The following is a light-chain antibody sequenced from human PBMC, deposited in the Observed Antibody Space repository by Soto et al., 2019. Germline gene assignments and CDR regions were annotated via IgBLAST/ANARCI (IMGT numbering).Light chain of an antibody. J-gene: IGKJ2*01. CDR1: QSISSW. CDR3: QQYNSYSGYT. V-gene: IGKV1-5*03. Sequence: DIPMTQSPSTLSASVGDRVTITCRASQSISSWLAWYQQKPGKAPKLLIYKASSLESGVPSRFSGRGSGTEFTLTISSLPPDDFATYYCQQYNSYSGYTFGQGTKLEIK. CDR2: KAS.